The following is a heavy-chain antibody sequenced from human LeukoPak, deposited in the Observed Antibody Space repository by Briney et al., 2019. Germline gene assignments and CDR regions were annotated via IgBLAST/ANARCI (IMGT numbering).Heavy chain of an antibody. CDR2: ISTSSSYI. V-gene: IGHV3-21*01. CDR3: ARDGLAAATLHWCFDL. CDR1: GFTLSRYS. J-gene: IGHJ2*01. D-gene: IGHD6-25*01. Sequence: GGSLRLSCAASGFTLSRYSMNWVRQAPGKGLEWVSSISTSSSYIYYADSVKGRFTISRDNAKNSLYLQMNSLRAEDTAVYYCARDGLAAATLHWCFDLWGRGTLVTVSS.